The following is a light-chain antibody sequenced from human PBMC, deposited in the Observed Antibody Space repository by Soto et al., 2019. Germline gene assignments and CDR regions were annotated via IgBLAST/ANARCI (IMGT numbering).Light chain of an antibody. J-gene: IGKJ5*01. CDR1: ESISRH. CDR2: AAS. V-gene: IGKV1-39*01. Sequence: DIQMTQSPSSLSASVGDRVTITCRASESISRHLNWYQQKPGKAPKLLIYAASSLQNGVPSRFSGSGSATDFTLTISNLQPEYFATYYCQQSYSTLSLTFGQGTRLDIK. CDR3: QQSYSTLSLT.